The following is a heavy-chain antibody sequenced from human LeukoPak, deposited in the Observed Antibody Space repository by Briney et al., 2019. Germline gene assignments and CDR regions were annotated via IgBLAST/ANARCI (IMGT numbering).Heavy chain of an antibody. CDR1: GFSVRATGMR. V-gene: IGHV2-70*04. CDR3: VLDSTMPTMVTFQH. CDR2: IDWADDQ. D-gene: IGHD4-17*01. J-gene: IGHJ1*01. Sequence: SGPALVKPPQPRTLTCTFSGFSVRATGMRVSWIRQPPGKALEWLARIDWADDQFYSTSLTTTLTISKDTPHHQVGPATTNLDPVHPAPYYCVLDSTMPTMVTFQHWGQGILVPVSS.